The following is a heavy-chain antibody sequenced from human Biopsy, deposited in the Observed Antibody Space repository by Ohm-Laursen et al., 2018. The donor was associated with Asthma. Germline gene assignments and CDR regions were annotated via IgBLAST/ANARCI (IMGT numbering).Heavy chain of an antibody. J-gene: IGHJ3*02. CDR3: ARAYGGSFFSGAFDI. Sequence: SLRLSCAASGFTVSTHGMSWVRQPPGKGLEWVSVIYSGGGTYYADSVQGRVTISRDNSKNTLSLQMNSLRAEDTAVYYCARAYGGSFFSGAFDIWGQGTMVTVSS. D-gene: IGHD4-23*01. V-gene: IGHV3-53*01. CDR2: IYSGGGT. CDR1: GFTVSTHG.